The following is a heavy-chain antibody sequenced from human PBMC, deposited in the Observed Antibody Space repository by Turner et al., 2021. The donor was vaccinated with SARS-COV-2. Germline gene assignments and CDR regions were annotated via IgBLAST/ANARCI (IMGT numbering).Heavy chain of an antibody. CDR2: IYYSGST. D-gene: IGHD1-26*01. CDR1: GGSISSSSYD. V-gene: IGHV4-39*01. J-gene: IGHJ4*02. CDR3: ARHSPELRGDYFNY. Sequence: QLQLQESGPGLVKPSETLSLTCTVSGGSISSSSYDWGWIRQPPGKGLEWIGYIYYSGSTYYNPSLKSRVTISVDTSKNQVSRKLSSVTAADTAVYYCARHSPELRGDYFNYWGQGTLVTVSS.